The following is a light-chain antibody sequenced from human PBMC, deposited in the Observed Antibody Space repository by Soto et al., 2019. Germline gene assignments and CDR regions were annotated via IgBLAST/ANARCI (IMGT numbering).Light chain of an antibody. V-gene: IGLV3-21*04. CDR2: SDP. CDR1: NIGSKS. CDR3: QVWDSSSAHVV. Sequence: SYELTQPPSVSVAPGKTARISCGGNNIGSKSVHWYQRKPGQAPVLVIYSDPDLPSVIHERFSGSNSGNTATLTISRVEAGDEADYYCQVWDSSSAHVVFGGGTQLTVL. J-gene: IGLJ2*01.